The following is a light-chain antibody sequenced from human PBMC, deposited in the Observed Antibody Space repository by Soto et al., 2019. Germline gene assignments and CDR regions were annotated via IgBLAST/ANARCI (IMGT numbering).Light chain of an antibody. CDR3: LSYGGSNNYV. CDR1: SSNIGTGYD. CDR2: GNS. Sequence: QSALTQPPSVSGAPGQRVTISCTGSSSNIGTGYDVHWYQQLPGTAPKIIIYGNSNRPSGVPDRFSGSKSGTSASLAITGLQADDEADYYCLSYGGSNNYVFGTGTKVTVL. J-gene: IGLJ1*01. V-gene: IGLV1-40*01.